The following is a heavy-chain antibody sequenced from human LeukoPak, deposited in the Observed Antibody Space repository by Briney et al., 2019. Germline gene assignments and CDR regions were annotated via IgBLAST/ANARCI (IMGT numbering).Heavy chain of an antibody. Sequence: GASVKVSCKASGYTFTGYYMHWVRQAPGQGLEWMGWISAYNGNTNYAQKLQGRVTMTTDTSTSTAYMELRSLRSDDTAVYYCARIIAYSYGYYLDHWGQGTLVTVSS. V-gene: IGHV1-18*04. D-gene: IGHD5-18*01. CDR2: ISAYNGNT. J-gene: IGHJ4*02. CDR1: GYTFTGYY. CDR3: ARIIAYSYGYYLDH.